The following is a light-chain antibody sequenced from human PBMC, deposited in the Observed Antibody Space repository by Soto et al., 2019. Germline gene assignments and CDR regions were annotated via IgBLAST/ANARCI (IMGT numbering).Light chain of an antibody. CDR3: QQYNNWPYT. CDR2: GAS. CDR1: QSLSSN. J-gene: IGKJ2*01. Sequence: EIVMTHSPATLSVSPGERATLSCRASQSLSSNLAWYQQKPGQAPRLLIYGASTRATGIPARFSGSGSGTEFTLTISSLQSEDFAVYYCQQYNNWPYTFGQGTKLEIK. V-gene: IGKV3-15*01.